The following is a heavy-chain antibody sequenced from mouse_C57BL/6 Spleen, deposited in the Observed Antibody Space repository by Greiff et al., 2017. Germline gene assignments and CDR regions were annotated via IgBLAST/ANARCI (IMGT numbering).Heavy chain of an antibody. CDR1: GFSFNTYA. J-gene: IGHJ4*01. CDR3: VRQRHYDDAMDY. Sequence: GGGLVQPKGSLKLSCAASGFSFNTYAMNWVRQAPGKGLEWVARIRSKSNNYATYYADSVKDRFTISRDDSESMLYLQMNNLKTEDTAMYYCVRQRHYDDAMDYWGQGTSVTVSS. D-gene: IGHD2-4*01. CDR2: IRSKSNNYAT. V-gene: IGHV10-1*01.